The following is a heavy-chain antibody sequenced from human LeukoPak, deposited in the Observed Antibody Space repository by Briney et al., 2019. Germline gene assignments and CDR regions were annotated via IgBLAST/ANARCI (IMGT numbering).Heavy chain of an antibody. D-gene: IGHD3-22*01. J-gene: IGHJ3*02. Sequence: SETLSLTCTVSGYSISSGYYWGWIRQPPGKGLEWIGYIYYSGSTNYNPSLKSRVTISVDTSKNQFSLKLSSVTAADTAVYYCARDSYYYYDSSGYYYRGDVFDIWGQGTMVTVSS. CDR3: ARDSYYYYDSSGYYYRGDVFDI. V-gene: IGHV4-61*01. CDR1: GYSISSGYY. CDR2: IYYSGST.